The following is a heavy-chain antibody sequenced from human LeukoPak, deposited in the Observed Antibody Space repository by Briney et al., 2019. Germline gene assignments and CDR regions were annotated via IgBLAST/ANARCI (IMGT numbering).Heavy chain of an antibody. CDR3: AKGIRDYGDYPDAFDY. D-gene: IGHD4-17*01. V-gene: IGHV3-23*01. CDR2: ISDSGDIT. Sequence: PGGSLRLSCAASGFTFSSYAMSWVRQAPGKGLEWVSRISDSGDITYYADSVKGRFTISRDNSKNTLYLQMNSLRAEDTAVYYCAKGIRDYGDYPDAFDYWGQGTLVTVSS. J-gene: IGHJ4*02. CDR1: GFTFSSYA.